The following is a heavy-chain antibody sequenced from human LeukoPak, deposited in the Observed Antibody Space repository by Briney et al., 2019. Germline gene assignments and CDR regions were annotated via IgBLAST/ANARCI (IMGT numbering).Heavy chain of an antibody. CDR1: GYTFTSYG. D-gene: IGHD3-10*02. CDR2: ISAYNGNT. CDR3: ARYYVLACFDY. J-gene: IGHJ4*02. Sequence: AASVKVSCKASGYTFTSYGISWVRQAPGQGLEWMGWISAYNGNTNYAQKLQGRVTMTTDTSTSAAYMELRSLRSDDTAVYYCARYYVLACFDYWGQGTLVTVSS. V-gene: IGHV1-18*01.